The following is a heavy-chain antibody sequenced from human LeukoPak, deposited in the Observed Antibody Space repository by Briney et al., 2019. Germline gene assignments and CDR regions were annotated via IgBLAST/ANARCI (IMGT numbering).Heavy chain of an antibody. Sequence: GASAKVSCKASGYTFTGYYMHWVRQAPGQGLEWMGWINPNSGGTNYAQKFQGRVTMTRDTSISTAYMELSRLRSDDTAVYYCARDEGEIAARPDFDYWGQGTLVTVSP. CDR2: INPNSGGT. CDR1: GYTFTGYY. J-gene: IGHJ4*02. CDR3: ARDEGEIAARPDFDY. V-gene: IGHV1-2*02. D-gene: IGHD6-6*01.